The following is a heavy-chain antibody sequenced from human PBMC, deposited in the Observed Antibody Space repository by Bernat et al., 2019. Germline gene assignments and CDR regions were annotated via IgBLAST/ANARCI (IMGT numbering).Heavy chain of an antibody. Sequence: EVQLVESGGGLVQPGGSLRLSCAASGFTFSSYSMNWVRQAPGKGLEWVSSISSSSSYIYYADSVKGRFTISRDNAKNSLYLQMNSLRAEDTAVYYCARSIAAAGTGDYWGQGTLVTVSS. J-gene: IGHJ4*02. V-gene: IGHV3-21*01. CDR2: ISSSSSYI. D-gene: IGHD6-13*01. CDR3: ARSIAAAGTGDY. CDR1: GFTFSSYS.